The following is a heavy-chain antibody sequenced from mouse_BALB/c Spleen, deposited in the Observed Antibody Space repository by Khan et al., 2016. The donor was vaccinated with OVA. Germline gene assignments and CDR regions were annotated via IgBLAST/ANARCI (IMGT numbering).Heavy chain of an antibody. CDR3: ARSVTITTVVATDFDY. CDR2: ISYSGRT. CDR1: GYSITSDYA. V-gene: IGHV3-2*02. D-gene: IGHD1-1*01. Sequence: EVQLQESGPGLVKPSQSLSLTCTVTGYSITSDYAWNWLRQFPGNKLEWMGSISYSGRTSYNPSLTSRISITRDTSKNQFFLQMNSVTTDDTATYYCARSVTITTVVATDFDYWGQGTTLTVSS. J-gene: IGHJ2*01.